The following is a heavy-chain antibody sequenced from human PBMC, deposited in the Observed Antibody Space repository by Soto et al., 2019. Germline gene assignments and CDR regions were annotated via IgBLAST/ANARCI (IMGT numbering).Heavy chain of an antibody. CDR3: ARIPRIIRGCCYGMDV. Sequence: QVQLVQSGAEVKKPGSSVKVSCKASGGTFSSYAISWVRQAPGQGLEWMGGIIHIFGTANYAQKFQGRVTITADESTSTAYMEMSSLRSEDTAVYYCARIPRIIRGCCYGMDVWGQGTTVTVSS. D-gene: IGHD3-10*01. CDR1: GGTFSSYA. CDR2: IIHIFGTA. J-gene: IGHJ6*02. V-gene: IGHV1-69*01.